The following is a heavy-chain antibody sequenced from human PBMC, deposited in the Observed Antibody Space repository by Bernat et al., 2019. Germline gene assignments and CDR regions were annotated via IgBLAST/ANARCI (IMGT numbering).Heavy chain of an antibody. V-gene: IGHV3-23*01. CDR3: AKAAAYYDILTGYYYYYYYMDV. D-gene: IGHD3-9*01. Sequence: EVQLLESGGGLVQPGGSLRLSCAASGFTFSSYAMSWVRQAPGKGLEWVSAISGSGGSTYYADSVKGRFTISRDNSKNTLYLQMNSLRAEDTAVYYCAKAAAYYDILTGYYYYYYYMDVWGKGTTVTVSS. CDR1: GFTFSSYA. J-gene: IGHJ6*03. CDR2: ISGSGGST.